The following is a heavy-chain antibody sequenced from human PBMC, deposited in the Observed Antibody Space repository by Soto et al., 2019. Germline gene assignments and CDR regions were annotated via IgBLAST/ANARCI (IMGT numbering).Heavy chain of an antibody. D-gene: IGHD2-2*01. CDR2: ISSSSSYT. V-gene: IGHV3-11*06. J-gene: IGHJ6*02. Sequence: GGPLRLSCAASGFTFSDYYMSWIRQAPGKGLEWVSYISSSSSYTNYADSVKGRFTISRDNAKNSLYLQMNSLRAEDTAVYYCARDRQAYCSSTSCPHYYYYGMDVWGQGPTVTFSS. CDR3: ARDRQAYCSSTSCPHYYYYGMDV. CDR1: GFTFSDYY.